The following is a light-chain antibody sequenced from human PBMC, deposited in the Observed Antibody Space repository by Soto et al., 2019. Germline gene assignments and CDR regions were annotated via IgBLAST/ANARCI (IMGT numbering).Light chain of an antibody. CDR3: HQYGSSLYT. CDR1: QSFNSNY. J-gene: IGKJ2*01. CDR2: GAS. V-gene: IGKV3-20*01. Sequence: ETVLTQSPGALSLAPGERTTLSCRASQSFNSNYLAWYQQKPGQAPRLLIYGASSRATGIPDRFSGGGSGTEFTLTFSRLEPEDFAVYYCHQYGSSLYTFGQGTQVDIK.